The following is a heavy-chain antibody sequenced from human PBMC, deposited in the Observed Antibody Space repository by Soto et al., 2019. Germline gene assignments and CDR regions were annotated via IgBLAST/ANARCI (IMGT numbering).Heavy chain of an antibody. V-gene: IGHV3-23*01. CDR1: GFPFNTHG. D-gene: IGHD3-16*02. Sequence: GGSLRLSCGASGFPFNTHGMAWVRQAPGKGLEWVSGISGGGDRTQYADGVKGWFTISRDNSKNTVDLQMTSLRAEDTATYYCAKTATYDYVWGDYRYFFDHWGQGTVVTVSS. CDR3: AKTATYDYVWGDYRYFFDH. CDR2: ISGGGDRT. J-gene: IGHJ4*02.